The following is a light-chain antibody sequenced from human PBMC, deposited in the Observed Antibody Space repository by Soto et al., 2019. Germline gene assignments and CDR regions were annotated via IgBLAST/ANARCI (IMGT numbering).Light chain of an antibody. Sequence: EIVLTQSPGTLSLSPGERATLSCRASQSVSNSYLAWYQQKPGQAPRLLIYGASSRPTGIPDRFSGSGSGTDFTLTISRLEPEDFAVYYCQQYGSSPRTFGQGTKVDIK. V-gene: IGKV3-20*01. CDR3: QQYGSSPRT. J-gene: IGKJ1*01. CDR2: GAS. CDR1: QSVSNSY.